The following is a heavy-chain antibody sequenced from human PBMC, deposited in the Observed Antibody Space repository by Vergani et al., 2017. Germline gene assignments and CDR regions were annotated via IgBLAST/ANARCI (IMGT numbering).Heavy chain of an antibody. CDR3: VKDRGASIGFDD. CDR2: LRYDGTTK. CDR1: GFSFGSYG. Sequence: QVQLVESGGGVVQPGGSLRLSCAASGFSFGSYGMHWVRVRQAPGKGLEWLAYLRYDGTTKQYAVSVKGRFTISRDNSKNTLYLQMDSLRPEDTAMFYCVKDRGASIGFDDWGQGTQVTVSS. V-gene: IGHV3-30*02. D-gene: IGHD2-2*01. J-gene: IGHJ4*02.